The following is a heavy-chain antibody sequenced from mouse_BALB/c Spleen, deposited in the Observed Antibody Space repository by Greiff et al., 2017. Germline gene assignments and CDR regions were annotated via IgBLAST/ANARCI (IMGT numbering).Heavy chain of an antibody. CDR1: RYSITSDYA. D-gene: IGHD2-1*01. CDR2: ISYSGST. J-gene: IGHJ2*01. CDR3: ASLYDAYFDY. V-gene: IGHV3-2*02. Sequence: EVNLVESGPGLVKPSQSLSLTCTVTRYSITSDYAWNWFRQFPGNKLEWMGYISYSGSTSYNPTLKSRISITRDTSKNQFFLQLNSVNTEDTATYYCASLYDAYFDYWGQGTTLTVSS.